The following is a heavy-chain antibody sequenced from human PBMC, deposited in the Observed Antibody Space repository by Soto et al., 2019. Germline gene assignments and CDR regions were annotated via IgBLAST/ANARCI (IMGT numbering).Heavy chain of an antibody. CDR1: GGSISIGGHY. D-gene: IGHD3-16*01. CDR2: IDYRGSA. CDR3: ARAITGVARKYYFDY. J-gene: IGHJ4*02. V-gene: IGHV4-31*03. Sequence: SETLSLTCSVSGGSISIGGHYCSWIRQHPGKGLEWIGYIDYRGSAYFTPSLKGRITMSVDTSKNQFSLNVSSVTTADTAVYFCARAITGVARKYYFDYWGQGTLVTVSS.